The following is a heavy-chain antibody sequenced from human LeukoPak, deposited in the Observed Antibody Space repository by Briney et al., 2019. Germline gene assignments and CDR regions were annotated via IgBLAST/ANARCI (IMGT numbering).Heavy chain of an antibody. Sequence: SQTLSLTCAISGDSVSSNSAVWNWIRQSPSRGLEWLGRTYYKSKWSSDFAVSAKSRITINPDTSKNQFSLHLNSVTPEDTAVYYCARGDIALDYWGQGTLVTVSS. CDR2: TYYKSKWSS. J-gene: IGHJ4*02. CDR1: GDSVSSNSAV. V-gene: IGHV6-1*01. CDR3: ARGDIALDY. D-gene: IGHD5-12*01.